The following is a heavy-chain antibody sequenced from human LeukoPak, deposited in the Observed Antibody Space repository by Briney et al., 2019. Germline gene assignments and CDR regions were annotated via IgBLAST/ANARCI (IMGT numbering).Heavy chain of an antibody. CDR1: RFTLSSYV. CDR3: ARATWDPNYYYYMDV. J-gene: IGHJ6*03. CDR2: ISTSSSYI. Sequence: GGSLRLSCAASRFTLSSYVMKWVRQVPGKGLEWVSSISTSSSYIYYADSVKGRSTISRDNAKNSLYLQMNSLRAEDTAVYYCARATWDPNYYYYMDVWGKGTTVTISS. D-gene: IGHD1-26*01. V-gene: IGHV3-21*01.